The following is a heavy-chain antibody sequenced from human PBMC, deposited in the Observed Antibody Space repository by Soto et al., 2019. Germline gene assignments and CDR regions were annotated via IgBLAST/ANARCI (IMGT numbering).Heavy chain of an antibody. J-gene: IGHJ4*02. CDR1: GGSIRNYY. V-gene: IGHV4-59*01. CDR3: ARDHPHSYGVYYFDY. D-gene: IGHD5-18*01. Sequence: KLPETLSLTCTVSGGSIRNYYWSWIRQPPGKGLEWIGYVYSSGSTHYNPSLQSRVTTSADTSKNQVSLKVNSVTAADTAVYYCARDHPHSYGVYYFDYWGQGTPVTVSS. CDR2: VYSSGST.